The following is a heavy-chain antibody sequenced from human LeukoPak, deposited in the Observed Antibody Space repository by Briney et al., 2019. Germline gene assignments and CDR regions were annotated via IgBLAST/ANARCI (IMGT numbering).Heavy chain of an antibody. D-gene: IGHD3-22*01. CDR1: GYSISSGYY. V-gene: IGHV3-53*05. CDR3: AKEYSSGFYGFDY. CDR2: IYSGGGT. Sequence: PSETLSLTCTVSGYSISSGYYWGWIRQPPGKGLEWVSIIYSGGGTYYADSVKGRFTISRDNSKNTLYLQMNSLRAEDTAVYYCAKEYSSGFYGFDYWGQGTLVTVSS. J-gene: IGHJ4*02.